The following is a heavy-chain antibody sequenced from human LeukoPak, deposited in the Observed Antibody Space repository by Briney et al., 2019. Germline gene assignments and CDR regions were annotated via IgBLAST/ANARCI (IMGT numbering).Heavy chain of an antibody. V-gene: IGHV3-23*01. Sequence: GGSLILSCAASGFRFNTYWMSWVRQAPGKGLEWVSTISGSGTTTDYADSVKGRFTISRDNSKNTLYLQMNSLRAEDTATYYCAKARGPVISVVIFDYWGQGTLVTVSS. CDR2: ISGSGTTT. J-gene: IGHJ4*02. CDR1: GFRFNTYW. D-gene: IGHD3-22*01. CDR3: AKARGPVISVVIFDY.